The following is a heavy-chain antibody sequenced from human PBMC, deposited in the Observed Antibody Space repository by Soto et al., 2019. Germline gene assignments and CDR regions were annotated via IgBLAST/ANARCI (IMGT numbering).Heavy chain of an antibody. J-gene: IGHJ4*02. V-gene: IGHV3-30-3*01. CDR2: ISYDGSNK. CDR1: GFTFSSYA. CDR3: ASGQYYYDSSASLDY. D-gene: IGHD3-22*01. Sequence: GGSLRLSCAASGFTFSSYAMHWVRQAPGKGLEWVAVISYDGSNKYYADSVKGRFTISRDNSKNTLYLQMNSLRAEDTAVYYCASGQYYYDSSASLDYWGQGTLVTVSS.